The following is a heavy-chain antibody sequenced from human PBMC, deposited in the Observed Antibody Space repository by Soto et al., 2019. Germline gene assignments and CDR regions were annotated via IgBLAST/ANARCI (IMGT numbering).Heavy chain of an antibody. CDR1: GFTFSSYS. CDR2: ISSSSSTI. Sequence: GGSLRLSCAASGFTFSSYSMNWVRQAPWKGLEWVSYISSSSSTIYYADSVKGRFTISRDNAKNSLYLQMNSLRDEDTAVYYCASRGYSSGWYNWFDPWGQGTLVTVS. D-gene: IGHD6-19*01. J-gene: IGHJ5*02. CDR3: ASRGYSSGWYNWFDP. V-gene: IGHV3-48*02.